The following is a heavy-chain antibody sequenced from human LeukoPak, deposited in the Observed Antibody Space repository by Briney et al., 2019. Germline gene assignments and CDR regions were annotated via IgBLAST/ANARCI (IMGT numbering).Heavy chain of an antibody. CDR1: GFTFSSYG. CDR2: IRYDGSNK. D-gene: IGHD3-3*01. J-gene: IGHJ3*02. V-gene: IGHV3-30*02. CDR3: AKEFRILEWLSNDAFDI. Sequence: GGSLRLSCAASGFTFSSYGMHWVRQAPGKGLEWVAFIRYDGSNKYYADSVKGRFTISRDNSKNTLYLQMNSLRAEDTAVYYCAKEFRILEWLSNDAFDIWGQGTMVTVSS.